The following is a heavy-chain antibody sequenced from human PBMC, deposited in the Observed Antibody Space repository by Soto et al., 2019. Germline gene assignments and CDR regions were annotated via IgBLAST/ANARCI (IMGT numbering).Heavy chain of an antibody. CDR1: GFTFSSYS. D-gene: IGHD3-22*01. CDR2: ISSSSSYI. CDR3: ARDTGDSTVGAFDI. V-gene: IGHV3-21*01. Sequence: GGSLRLSCAASGFTFSSYSMNWVRQAPGKGLEWVSSISSSSSYIYYTDSVKGRFTISRDNAKNSLYLQMNRLRAEDTAVYYCARDTGDSTVGAFDIWGQGTMVTVS. J-gene: IGHJ3*02.